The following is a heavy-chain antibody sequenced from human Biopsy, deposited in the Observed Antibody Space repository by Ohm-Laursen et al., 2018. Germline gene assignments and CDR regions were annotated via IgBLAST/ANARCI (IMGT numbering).Heavy chain of an antibody. V-gene: IGHV1-69*01. J-gene: IGHJ3*01. CDR3: VGGQRGPPIGVTVPGDAFDL. CDR2: RIPYFNTI. Sequence: SSVKVSCKASGATFDTYAFGWVRQAPGQGLEWMGGRIPYFNTIYYARNFQDRAVITADRSARTTDMQLSGLRPDDTAVYYCVGGQRGPPIGVTVPGDAFDLWGPGTMVTVSP. CDR1: GATFDTYA. D-gene: IGHD2/OR15-2a*01.